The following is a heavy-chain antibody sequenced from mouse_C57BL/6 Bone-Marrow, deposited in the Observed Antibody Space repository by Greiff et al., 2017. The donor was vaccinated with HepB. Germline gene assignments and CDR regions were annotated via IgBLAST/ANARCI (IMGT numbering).Heavy chain of an antibody. Sequence: QVTLKESGAELARPGASVKMSCKASGYTFTSYTMHWVKQRPGQGLEWIGYINPSSGYTKYNQKFKDKATLTADKSSSTAYMQLSSLTSEDSAVYYCAPLITTVVGGGYFDVWGTGTTVTVSS. V-gene: IGHV1-4*01. CDR1: GYTFTSYT. CDR3: APLITTVVGGGYFDV. D-gene: IGHD1-1*01. J-gene: IGHJ1*03. CDR2: INPSSGYT.